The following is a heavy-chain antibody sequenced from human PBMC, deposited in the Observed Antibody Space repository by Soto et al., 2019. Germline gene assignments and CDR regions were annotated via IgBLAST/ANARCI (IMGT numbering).Heavy chain of an antibody. V-gene: IGHV4-59*01. D-gene: IGHD5-12*01. Sequence: PSETLSLTCSVSGTSIRGYYWTWIRQPPGKGLEWIGYIYYSGSTNYNPSLKSRVTISVDTSKNQFSLKLSSVTAADTAVYYCARDSGRHGVATIMDYYYYGMDVWGQGTTVTVSS. CDR2: IYYSGST. CDR1: GTSIRGYY. J-gene: IGHJ6*02. CDR3: ARDSGRHGVATIMDYYYYGMDV.